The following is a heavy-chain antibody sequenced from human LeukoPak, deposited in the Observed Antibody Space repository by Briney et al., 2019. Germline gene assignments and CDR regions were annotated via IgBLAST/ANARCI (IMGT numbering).Heavy chain of an antibody. CDR2: IYHSGST. V-gene: IGHV4-61*03. D-gene: IGHD2-21*02. J-gene: IGHJ6*02. CDR3: ARALTAQIFYYSGMDV. CDR1: GGSISSGGYY. Sequence: PSETLSLTCTVSGGSISSGGYYWSWIRQPPGKGLEWIGYIYHSGSTYYNPSLKSRVTISVDTSKTHFSLKLRSVTAADTAVYYCARALTAQIFYYSGMDVWGQGTTVTVSS.